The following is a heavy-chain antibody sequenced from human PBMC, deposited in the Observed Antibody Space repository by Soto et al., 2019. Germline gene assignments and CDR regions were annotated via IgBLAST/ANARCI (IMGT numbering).Heavy chain of an antibody. V-gene: IGHV1-8*01. J-gene: IGHJ6*03. CDR2: MNPNSGNT. CDR3: ASVPPPYYYYMDV. Sequence: ASVKVSCKASGYTFTSYDINWRRQAIGQGLEWMGWMNPNSGNTGYAQKFQGRVTMTRNTSISTAYMELSSLRSEGTAVYYCASVPPPYYYYMDVWGKGTTVTVSS. CDR1: GYTFTSYD.